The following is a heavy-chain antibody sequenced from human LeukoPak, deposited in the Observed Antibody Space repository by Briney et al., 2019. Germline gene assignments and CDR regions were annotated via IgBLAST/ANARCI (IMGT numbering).Heavy chain of an antibody. V-gene: IGHV3-30*02. CDR3: ARGWWELLRDY. CDR2: IRYDVINK. CDR1: GFTFTNYG. D-gene: IGHD1-26*01. J-gene: IGHJ4*02. Sequence: GGSLRLSCAASGFTFTNYGMHWVRQAPGKGLEWVAFIRYDVINKYYADSVKGRFTISRDNSKNTLFLQMNSLRVEDTAVYYCARGWWELLRDYWGQGTLVTVSS.